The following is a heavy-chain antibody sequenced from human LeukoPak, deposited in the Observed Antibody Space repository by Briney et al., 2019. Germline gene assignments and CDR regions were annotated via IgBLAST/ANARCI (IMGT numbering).Heavy chain of an antibody. Sequence: GGSLRLSCAASGFTFSDSAFHWVRQASGKGLEWVGRIRSKPNNYATAYSASVKGRFTISRDDSKNTAYLQMNSLNTEDTAMYYCTRLLIGATPFDYWGQGTLVSVSS. CDR2: IRSKPNNYAT. J-gene: IGHJ4*02. CDR3: TRLLIGATPFDY. V-gene: IGHV3-73*01. D-gene: IGHD4/OR15-4a*01. CDR1: GFTFSDSA.